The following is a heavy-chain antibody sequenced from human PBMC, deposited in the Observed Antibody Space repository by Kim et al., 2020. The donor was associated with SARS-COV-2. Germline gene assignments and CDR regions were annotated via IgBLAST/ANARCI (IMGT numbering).Heavy chain of an antibody. Sequence: GGSLRLSCAASGFTFRSYWMHWVRQAPGKGLVWVSRINGDGTMTNYADSVKGRFTISRDNAKDTLYLQMNSLRAEDTSVYYCGRGSGVADNWGQGTLVTVSS. D-gene: IGHD2-15*01. CDR3: GRGSGVADN. J-gene: IGHJ4*02. CDR1: GFTFRSYW. V-gene: IGHV3-74*01. CDR2: INGDGTMT.